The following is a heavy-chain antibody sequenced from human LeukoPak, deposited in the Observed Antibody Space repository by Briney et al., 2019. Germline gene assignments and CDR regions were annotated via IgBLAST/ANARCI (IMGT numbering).Heavy chain of an antibody. V-gene: IGHV3-20*01. CDR1: GFTFDDYG. CDR2: INWNGGST. Sequence: TGGSLRLSCAASGFTFDDYGMSWVRQAPGKGLEWVSGINWNGGSTGYADSVKGRFTISRDNAKNSLYLQMNSLRAEDTALYHCARVRGYGSGSYYFDYWGQGTLATVSP. D-gene: IGHD3-10*01. CDR3: ARVRGYGSGSYYFDY. J-gene: IGHJ4*02.